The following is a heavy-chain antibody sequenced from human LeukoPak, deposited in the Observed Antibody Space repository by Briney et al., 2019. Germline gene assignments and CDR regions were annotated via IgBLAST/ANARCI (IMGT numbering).Heavy chain of an antibody. CDR1: GFTFSTYK. Sequence: QPGGSLRLSFAPSGFTFSTYKMNWVRQAPGKGLEWVDNINQHGGDIHYVDSVKGRFTISRDNAKNSVYLQMNSLRAEDTAIYYCAKNGDRGAYCSGGSCYPYYYYYMDVWGKGTTVTVSS. CDR3: AKNGDRGAYCSGGSCYPYYYYYMDV. D-gene: IGHD2-15*01. V-gene: IGHV3-7*03. CDR2: INQHGGDI. J-gene: IGHJ6*03.